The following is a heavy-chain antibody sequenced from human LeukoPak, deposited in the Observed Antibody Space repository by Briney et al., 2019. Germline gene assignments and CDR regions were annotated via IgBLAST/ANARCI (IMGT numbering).Heavy chain of an antibody. CDR3: ARDRIVGATERYMDV. V-gene: IGHV4-39*07. CDR2: IFYSGST. J-gene: IGHJ6*03. CDR1: GGSISTSSYY. D-gene: IGHD1-26*01. Sequence: SETLSLTCTVSGGSISTSSYYWGWVRQPPGEGLEWIGNIFYSGSTYYSPSLKSRVTISLDTSRNQFSLKLNSVTAADTAVYYCARDRIVGATERYMDVWGKGTTVTVSS.